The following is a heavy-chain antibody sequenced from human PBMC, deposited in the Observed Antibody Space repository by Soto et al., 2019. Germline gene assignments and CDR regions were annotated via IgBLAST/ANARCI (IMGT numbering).Heavy chain of an antibody. CDR3: STNSGSYYTFDY. CDR1: GGSIISTSYS. V-gene: IGHV4-39*02. Sequence: QLQLQESGPGLVKPSETLSLTCTVSGGSIISTSYSWGWIRLPPGKGLEWIGSIYYSGYTYYNPSLNSRVTISLDTSKNHFSPGLNSVTAADTAVYYCSTNSGSYYTFDYWGQGALVTVSS. J-gene: IGHJ4*02. D-gene: IGHD3-10*01. CDR2: IYYSGYT.